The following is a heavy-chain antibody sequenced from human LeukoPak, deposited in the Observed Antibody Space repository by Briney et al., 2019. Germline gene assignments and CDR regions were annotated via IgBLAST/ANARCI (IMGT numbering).Heavy chain of an antibody. D-gene: IGHD1-26*01. CDR1: GYSINSGYH. CDR3: ARARGWEIDYYFDY. Sequence: SETLSLTCIVSGYSINSGYHWGWIRQPPGKGLEWIGSIYHSGSTYYNPSLKSRVTISIDTSKNQFSLKLSSVTAADTAVYYCARARGWEIDYYFDYWGQGTLVTVSS. J-gene: IGHJ4*02. CDR2: IYHSGST. V-gene: IGHV4-38-2*02.